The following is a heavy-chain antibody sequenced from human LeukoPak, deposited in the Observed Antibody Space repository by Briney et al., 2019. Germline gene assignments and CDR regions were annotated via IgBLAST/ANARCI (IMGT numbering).Heavy chain of an antibody. Sequence: GGSLRLSCEASGFPFSSYSMNWVRRAPGKGLEWVSYISSSGHATYYVDSVKGRFTMSRDNVENSLFLQMNSPRAEDTAVYYCVRVKGSRFDYWGQGTLVTVSS. CDR2: ISSSGHAT. CDR3: VRVKGSRFDY. CDR1: GFPFSSYS. V-gene: IGHV3-48*01. D-gene: IGHD2-15*01. J-gene: IGHJ4*02.